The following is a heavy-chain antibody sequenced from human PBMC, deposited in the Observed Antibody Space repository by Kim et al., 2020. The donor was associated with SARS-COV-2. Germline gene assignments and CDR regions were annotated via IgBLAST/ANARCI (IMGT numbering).Heavy chain of an antibody. CDR2: YYSGST. Sequence: YYSGSTNCNPSLKSRVTISVDTSKNQFSLKLSSVTAADTAVYYCARDLTTWGQGTMVTVSS. J-gene: IGHJ3*01. V-gene: IGHV4-59*01. CDR3: ARDLTT. D-gene: IGHD2-2*01.